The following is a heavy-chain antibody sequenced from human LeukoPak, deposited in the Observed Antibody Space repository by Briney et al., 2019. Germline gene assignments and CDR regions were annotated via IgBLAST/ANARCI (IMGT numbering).Heavy chain of an antibody. CDR3: ARHRIAAVPFDY. J-gene: IGHJ4*02. CDR2: ISDSGGS. CDR1: GGSVSSGISY. D-gene: IGHD6-25*01. V-gene: IGHV4-61*01. Sequence: SETLSLTCSVSGGSVSSGISYWSWIRQPPGEGLEWIAYISDSGGSDYNPSLRGRVTISLDTSKNQFSLRLTSVTAADTAVYYCARHRIAAVPFDYWGQGTLVTVSS.